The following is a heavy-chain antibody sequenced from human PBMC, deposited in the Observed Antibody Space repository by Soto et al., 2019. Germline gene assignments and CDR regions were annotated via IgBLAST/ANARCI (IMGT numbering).Heavy chain of an antibody. J-gene: IGHJ4*02. CDR2: IRNKTNNYAT. Sequence: EVQLVESGGGLVQPGGSLKLSCAASGFTFSGSAMHWVRQTSGKGLEWVGRIRNKTNNYATAYTASVKGRFTISRDDSKNTAYLQMNSLKTEDTAVYYCTRRGIQLGWVDYWGQGTLVTVSS. D-gene: IGHD5-18*01. V-gene: IGHV3-73*01. CDR3: TRRGIQLGWVDY. CDR1: GFTFSGSA.